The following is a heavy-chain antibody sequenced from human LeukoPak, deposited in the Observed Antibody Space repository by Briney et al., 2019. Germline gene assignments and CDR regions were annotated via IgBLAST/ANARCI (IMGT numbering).Heavy chain of an antibody. CDR3: ARVHRIAARPGWFDP. V-gene: IGHV4-38-2*01. Sequence: PSETLSLTCAVSGYSISSGYYWGWIRQPPGKGLEWIGSIYHSGSTYYNPSLKSRVTISVDTSKNQFSLKLSSVTAADTAVYYCARVHRIAARPGWFDPWGQGTLVTVSS. CDR2: IYHSGST. J-gene: IGHJ5*02. CDR1: GYSISSGYY. D-gene: IGHD6-6*01.